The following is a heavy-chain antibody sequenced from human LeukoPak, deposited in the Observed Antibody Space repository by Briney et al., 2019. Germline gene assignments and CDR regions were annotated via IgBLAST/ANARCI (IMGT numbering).Heavy chain of an antibody. CDR3: AKKSAGEYPFDC. V-gene: IGHV3-23*01. Sequence: GGSLRLSCAASGVIFSSYTMNWVRQAPGKGLEWVSTVSGSGGSTYYADSVKGRFTISRDNSKNTLFLQMDSLRAEDTAMYYCAKKSAGEYPFDCWGQGTLVTVSS. CDR2: VSGSGGST. J-gene: IGHJ4*02. CDR1: GVIFSSYT. D-gene: IGHD2-8*02.